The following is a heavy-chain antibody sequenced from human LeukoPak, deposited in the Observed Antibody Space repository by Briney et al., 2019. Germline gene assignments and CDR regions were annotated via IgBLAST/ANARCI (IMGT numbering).Heavy chain of an antibody. J-gene: IGHJ2*01. Sequence: GGSLRLSCAASGFTFSSYAMSWVRQAAGKGLDWVAVISDDGGNKYYADSVKGRFTISRDNSKNTLYLQMNSLRAEDTAVYYCAREKAAVGTNWYFDLWGRGTLVTVSS. V-gene: IGHV3-30-3*01. CDR3: AREKAAVGTNWYFDL. CDR1: GFTFSSYA. CDR2: ISDDGGNK. D-gene: IGHD6-13*01.